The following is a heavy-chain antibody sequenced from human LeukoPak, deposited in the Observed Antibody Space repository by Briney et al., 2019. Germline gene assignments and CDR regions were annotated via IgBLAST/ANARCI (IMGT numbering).Heavy chain of an antibody. CDR3: ARDRPYDYYWSGYDPDF. Sequence: GASVKLSCKASGYSFTSYGISWVRQAPGQGLELMGWISGYNGNTNYAQRLQGRVTMTTSTSTSTTYMELKRLSSDDTAVYYGARDRPYDYYWSGYDPDFWGQGTLVTVSS. CDR2: ISGYNGNT. V-gene: IGHV1-18*01. J-gene: IGHJ4*02. CDR1: GYSFTSYG. D-gene: IGHD3-3*01.